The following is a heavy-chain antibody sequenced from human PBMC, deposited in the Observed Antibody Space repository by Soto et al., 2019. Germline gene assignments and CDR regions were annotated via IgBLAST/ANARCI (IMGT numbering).Heavy chain of an antibody. CDR2: IYTSGST. J-gene: IGHJ6*02. CDR1: GGSISSYY. D-gene: IGHD6-6*01. CDR3: AGDRFTTGGVAARYYYYGMDV. V-gene: IGHV4-4*07. Sequence: SETLSLTCTVSGGSISSYYWSWIRQPAGKGLEWIGRIYTSGSTNYNPSLKSRVTMSVDTSKNQFSLKLSSVTAADTAVYYCAGDRFTTGGVAARYYYYGMDVWGQGTTVTVSS.